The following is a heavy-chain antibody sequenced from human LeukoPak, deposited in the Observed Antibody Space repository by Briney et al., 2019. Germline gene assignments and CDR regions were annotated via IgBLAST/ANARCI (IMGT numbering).Heavy chain of an antibody. J-gene: IGHJ5*02. D-gene: IGHD3-10*01. V-gene: IGHV4-30-4*07. CDR1: GVSLRSGGYS. CDR3: ARESNYHGSGTGWFDP. CDR2: IYYSGST. Sequence: SQTLSLTCAVSGVSLRSGGYSWSWIRQPPGKGLEWIGYIYYSGSTYYNPSLKSRVTISVDTSKNQFSLKLSSVTAADTALYYCARESNYHGSGTGWFDPWGQGTLVTVSS.